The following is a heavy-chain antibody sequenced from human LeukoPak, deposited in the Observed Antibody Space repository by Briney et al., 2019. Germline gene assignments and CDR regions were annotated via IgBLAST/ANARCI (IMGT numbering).Heavy chain of an antibody. D-gene: IGHD3-9*01. CDR3: TKAVRGIRYFDLDY. Sequence: GGSLRLSCAPSGSTFEDYAMHWVRQAPGKGLEWVSLISGNGGSTFYADSVKARFTISRDNSQNSLYLQMNSLRTEDTALYYFTKAVRGIRYFDLDYWGPGTLVTVSS. CDR2: ISGNGGST. V-gene: IGHV3-43*02. J-gene: IGHJ4*02. CDR1: GSTFEDYA.